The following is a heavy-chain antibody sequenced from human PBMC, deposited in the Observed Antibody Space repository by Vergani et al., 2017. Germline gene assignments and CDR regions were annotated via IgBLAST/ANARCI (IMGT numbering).Heavy chain of an antibody. CDR1: GGSISSYY. D-gene: IGHD6-19*01. CDR2: IYYTGGT. CDR3: ARDGVAVAGTTPARYYYYMDV. J-gene: IGHJ6*03. V-gene: IGHV4-59*12. Sequence: QVQLQESGPGLVKPSETLSLTCTVSGGSISSYYLSWIRQPPGKGLEWFGYIYYTGGTYYNPSLKSRVTISVDTSKNQFSLKLSSVTAADTAVYYCARDGVAVAGTTPARYYYYMDVWGKGTTVTVSS.